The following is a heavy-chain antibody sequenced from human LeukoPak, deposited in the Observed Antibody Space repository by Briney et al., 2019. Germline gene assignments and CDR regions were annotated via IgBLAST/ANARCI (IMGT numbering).Heavy chain of an antibody. J-gene: IGHJ4*02. D-gene: IGHD7-27*01. CDR2: LFYSGST. V-gene: IGHV4-31*03. CDR3: ARQHPNWGIDY. CDR1: GGSISSGGYS. Sequence: PSQTLSLTCTVSGGSISSGGYSWNWIRQHPGKGLEWIGYLFYSGSTYYNPSLKSRVTISVDTSKNQFSLNPNSVTAADTAVYYCARQHPNWGIDYWGQGTLVTVSS.